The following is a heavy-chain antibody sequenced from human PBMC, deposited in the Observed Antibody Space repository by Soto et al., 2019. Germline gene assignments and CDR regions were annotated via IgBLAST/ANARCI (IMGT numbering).Heavy chain of an antibody. D-gene: IGHD3-10*01. Sequence: GGSLRLSCAASGFTFSSTAISWVRQAPGKGLEWVSAVSANGQGIYYADSVRGRFTISRDNSKNTVFLHMDSLSAEDTAVYYCAKDRHYPRDYFHYWGQGTLVTVSS. CDR3: AKDRHYPRDYFHY. J-gene: IGHJ4*02. V-gene: IGHV3-23*01. CDR1: GFTFSSTA. CDR2: VSANGQGI.